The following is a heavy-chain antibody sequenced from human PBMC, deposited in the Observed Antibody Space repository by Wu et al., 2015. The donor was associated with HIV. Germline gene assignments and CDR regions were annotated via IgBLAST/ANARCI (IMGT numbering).Heavy chain of an antibody. Sequence: VQLLQSGAEVKKPGASVKVSCKTSGYTFTDNYIHWVRQAPGQGLEWMGWINPNSGGSKSPQKFQGRVTMTRGTSVSTVYLELTRLKFDDTAIYYCTKDYGIVGSTLPEYFQHWGQGTLVTVSS. D-gene: IGHD1-26*01. CDR1: GYTFTDNY. CDR3: TKDYGIVGSTLPEYFQH. J-gene: IGHJ1*01. CDR2: INPNSGGS. V-gene: IGHV1-2*02.